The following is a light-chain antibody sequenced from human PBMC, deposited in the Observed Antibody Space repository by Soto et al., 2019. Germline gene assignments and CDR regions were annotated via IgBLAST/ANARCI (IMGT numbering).Light chain of an antibody. CDR1: QSFRGL. J-gene: IGKJ1*01. V-gene: IGKV3-20*01. Sequence: PGERATLSCRASQSFRGLLAWYQQKXGXXPXXXIYDAYNRATGIPPRFSGSRSGTDFTLTISRLEPEDFAVYYCQQYGSSGTFGQGTRWIS. CDR2: DAY. CDR3: QQYGSSGT.